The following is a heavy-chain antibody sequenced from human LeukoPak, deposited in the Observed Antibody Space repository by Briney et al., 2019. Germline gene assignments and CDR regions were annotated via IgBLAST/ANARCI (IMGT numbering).Heavy chain of an antibody. D-gene: IGHD7-27*01. CDR1: GGSISSGSYS. CDR3: AREGGLGISSRYFDL. CDR2: ISHSGST. V-gene: IGHV4-30-2*01. Sequence: SQTLSLTCAVSGGSISSGSYSWSWIRQPPGKGLEWIGYISHSGSTYYNPSLKSRVTISVDRSKNQFSLKLSSVTAADTAVYFCAREGGLGISSRYFDLWGRGTLVTVSS. J-gene: IGHJ2*01.